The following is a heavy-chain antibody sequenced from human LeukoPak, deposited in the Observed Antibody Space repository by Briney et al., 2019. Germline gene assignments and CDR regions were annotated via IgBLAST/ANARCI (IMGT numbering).Heavy chain of an antibody. CDR2: INHSGST. V-gene: IGHV4-34*01. CDR3: SLSSGYPEKTSYWYFDL. Sequence: PSETLSLTCAVYGGSFSGYYWSWIRQPPGKGLEWIGEINHSGSTNYSPSLKSRVTISVDTSKNQFSLKLSSVTAADTAEYYCSLSSGYPEKTSYWYFDLWGRGTLVTVSS. J-gene: IGHJ2*01. D-gene: IGHD3-22*01. CDR1: GGSFSGYY.